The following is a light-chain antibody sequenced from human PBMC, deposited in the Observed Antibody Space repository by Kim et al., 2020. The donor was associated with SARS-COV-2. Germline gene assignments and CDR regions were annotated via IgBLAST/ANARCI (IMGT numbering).Light chain of an antibody. Sequence: QSALTQPASVSGTPGQSITIPCTGTSSDVGGYNYVSWYQQHPGKAPTLMIYDVSNRPSGVSNRFSGSKSGNTASLTISGLQAEDEADYYCSSYTSSSSWVFGGGTQLTVL. CDR2: DVS. CDR1: SSDVGGYNY. CDR3: SSYTSSSSWV. J-gene: IGLJ3*02. V-gene: IGLV2-14*03.